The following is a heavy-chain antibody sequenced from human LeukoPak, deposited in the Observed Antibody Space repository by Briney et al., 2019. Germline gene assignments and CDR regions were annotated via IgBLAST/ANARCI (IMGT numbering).Heavy chain of an antibody. J-gene: IGHJ6*02. Sequence: PSQTLSLTCSVSGGSISSGDYYWSWIRQPPGKGLEWIAYMYYSGSTYYNPSLKSRVTISVDTSKNQFSLKLSSVTAADTAVYYCASAQGYFDWSNLGYYYYYGMDVWGQGTTVTVSS. V-gene: IGHV4-30-4*01. CDR1: GGSISSGDYY. D-gene: IGHD3-9*01. CDR2: MYYSGST. CDR3: ASAQGYFDWSNLGYYYYYGMDV.